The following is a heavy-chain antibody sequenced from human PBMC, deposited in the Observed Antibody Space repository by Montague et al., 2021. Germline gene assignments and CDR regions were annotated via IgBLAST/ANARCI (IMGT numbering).Heavy chain of an antibody. CDR3: ANARVAVAGAEDY. J-gene: IGHJ4*02. V-gene: IGHV3-23*01. D-gene: IGHD6-19*01. CDR1: GFTFRSYA. Sequence: SLRLFCAASGFTFRSYAMSWVCQSAGKGLEWVSTITASGATTYYEDSVKGRFTISRDNSKNTLYLQMNSLRAEDTAIYFCANARVAVAGAEDYWGQGALVTVSS. CDR2: ITASGATT.